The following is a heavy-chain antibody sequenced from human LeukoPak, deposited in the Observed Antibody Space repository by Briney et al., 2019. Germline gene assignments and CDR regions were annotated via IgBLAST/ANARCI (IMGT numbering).Heavy chain of an antibody. Sequence: PSETLSLTCTVSGGSISSSSYYWGWIRQPPGKGLEWIGSIYYSGSTYYNPSLKSRVTISVDTSKNQFSLKLSSVTAADTAVYYCARERRDILTGYYTIYWGQGTLVTVSS. D-gene: IGHD3-9*01. J-gene: IGHJ4*02. CDR1: GGSISSSSYY. V-gene: IGHV4-39*07. CDR3: ARERRDILTGYYTIY. CDR2: IYYSGST.